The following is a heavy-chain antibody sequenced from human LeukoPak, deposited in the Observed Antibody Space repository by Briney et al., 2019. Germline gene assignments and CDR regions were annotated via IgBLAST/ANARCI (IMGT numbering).Heavy chain of an antibody. J-gene: IGHJ4*02. CDR2: INSDGSSA. Sequence: GGSLRLSCVASGFTFSNYFMHWVRQAPGKGLVWVSRINSDGSSASFADSVKGRFTISRDNAKNTLYMQMNSLRAEDTAVYYCARGYYDSSGYSPNYWGQGTLVTVSS. CDR3: ARGYYDSSGYSPNY. D-gene: IGHD3-22*01. V-gene: IGHV3-74*01. CDR1: GFTFSNYF.